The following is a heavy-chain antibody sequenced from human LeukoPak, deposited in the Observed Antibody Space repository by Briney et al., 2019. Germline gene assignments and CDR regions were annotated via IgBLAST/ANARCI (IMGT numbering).Heavy chain of an antibody. CDR3: ARDMRVRGVNIYAMDD. CDR1: GFTFSTYW. D-gene: IGHD3-10*01. Sequence: GGSLRLSCAASGFTFSTYWVHWVRQAPGKGLMWVSRINSDGSYTYYTDSVKGRFTISRDNVKNTLYLQMNSLRAEDTAVYYCARDMRVRGVNIYAMDDWGQGTTVTVSS. CDR2: INSDGSYT. J-gene: IGHJ6*02. V-gene: IGHV3-74*01.